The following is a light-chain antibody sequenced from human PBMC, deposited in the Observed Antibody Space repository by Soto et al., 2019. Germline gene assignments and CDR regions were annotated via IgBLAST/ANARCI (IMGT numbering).Light chain of an antibody. CDR1: QSVSSY. CDR3: QQRSNWPPS. CDR2: DAS. V-gene: IGKV3-11*01. Sequence: EIVLTQSPATLALSPGERATLSCRASQSVSSYLAWYQQKPGQAPRLLIYDASSRATGIPARFSGSGSGTDFTLTTSSLEPEDFAVYYCQQRSNWPPSFGQGTKLEI. J-gene: IGKJ2*01.